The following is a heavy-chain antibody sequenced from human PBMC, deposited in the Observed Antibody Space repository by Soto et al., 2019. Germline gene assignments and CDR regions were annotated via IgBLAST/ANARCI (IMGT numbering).Heavy chain of an antibody. J-gene: IGHJ5*02. CDR3: ARVTRTGYCSSTSCYQGLFDT. V-gene: IGHV4-30-2*01. D-gene: IGHD2-2*01. Sequence: SETLSLTCAVSGGSISSGGYSWSWIRQPPGKGLEWIGYIYHSGSTYYNPSLKSRVTISVDRSKNQFSLKLSSVTAADTAVYYCARVTRTGYCSSTSCYQGLFDTWGQGALVTVSS. CDR2: IYHSGST. CDR1: GGSISSGGYS.